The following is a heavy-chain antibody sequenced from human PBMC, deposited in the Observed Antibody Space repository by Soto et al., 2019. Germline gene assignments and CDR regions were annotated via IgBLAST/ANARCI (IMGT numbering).Heavy chain of an antibody. CDR3: ARTSYDSSGTAADP. V-gene: IGHV4-31*03. CDR1: GDSISSGGYY. J-gene: IGHJ5*02. Sequence: SETLSLTCTVSGDSISSGGYYWSWIRQHPGKGLEWIGYIYYSGSTYYNPSLKSRVTISVDTSKNQFSLKLSSVTAADTAVYYCARTSYDSSGTAADPWGQGTLVTVSS. CDR2: IYYSGST. D-gene: IGHD3-22*01.